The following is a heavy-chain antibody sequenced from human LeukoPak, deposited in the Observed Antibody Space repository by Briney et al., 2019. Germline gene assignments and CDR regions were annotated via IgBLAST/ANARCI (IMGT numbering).Heavy chain of an antibody. CDR2: IRYDGSNK. V-gene: IGHV3-30*02. D-gene: IGHD6-19*01. Sequence: GGSLRLSCAASGFTFSSYGMHWVRQAPGKGLEWVAFIRYDGSNKYYADSVKGRFTISRDNSKNTLYLQMNSLRAEDTAVYYCAKAEGIAVAGYFDYWSQGTLVTVSS. CDR3: AKAEGIAVAGYFDY. J-gene: IGHJ4*02. CDR1: GFTFSSYG.